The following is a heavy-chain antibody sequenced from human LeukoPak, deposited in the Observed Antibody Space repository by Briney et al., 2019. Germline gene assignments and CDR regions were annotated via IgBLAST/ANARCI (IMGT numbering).Heavy chain of an antibody. CDR1: GFTFSGSW. CDR3: ARELSWSGRDY. V-gene: IGHV3-7*01. D-gene: IGHD3-3*01. Sequence: PGGSLRLSCAASGFTFSGSWMSWVRKAPGKGLEWVANINQDGSAKNYLDSVKGRFTISIDRGKNSLYLQMNSLRDEDTAVYYCARELSWSGRDYWGQGTLVTVSS. CDR2: INQDGSAK. J-gene: IGHJ4*02.